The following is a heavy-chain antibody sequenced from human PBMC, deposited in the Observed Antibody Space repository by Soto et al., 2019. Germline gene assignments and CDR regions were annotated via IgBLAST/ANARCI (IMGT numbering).Heavy chain of an antibody. J-gene: IGHJ6*02. CDR3: ARHTGDCSGGSCYARGELYYGMDV. CDR2: IYYSGST. V-gene: IGHV4-39*01. D-gene: IGHD2-15*01. CDR1: GGSISSSSYY. Sequence: SETLSLTCTVPGGSISSSSYYWGWIRQPPGKGLEWIGSIYYSGSTYYNPSLKSRVTISVDTSKNQFSLKLSSVTAADTAVYYCARHTGDCSGGSCYARGELYYGMDVWGQGTTVTVS.